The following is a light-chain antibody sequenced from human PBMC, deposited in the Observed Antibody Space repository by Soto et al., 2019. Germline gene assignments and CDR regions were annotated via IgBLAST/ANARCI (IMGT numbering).Light chain of an antibody. CDR3: QKYNSFWT. V-gene: IGKV1-5*01. Sequence: DIQMTQSPSTLSVSVGDRVTISCRASQTISNWLAWYQQKPGKAPKLLIYDASSLESGVPSRFSGSGSGTEFTVTISSLQPEDFATYYCQKYNSFWTFGQGTKVDIK. CDR1: QTISNW. J-gene: IGKJ1*01. CDR2: DAS.